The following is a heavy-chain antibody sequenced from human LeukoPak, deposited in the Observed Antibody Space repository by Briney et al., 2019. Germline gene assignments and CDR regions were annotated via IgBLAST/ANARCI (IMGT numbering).Heavy chain of an antibody. Sequence: GGSLRLSCVASGFTFSDYFMSWIRQAPGKGLEWLSFINSAGDNIYYADSVKGRFTISRDNAKNSLYLQMNSLRAEDTAVYYCARVLHYYYYMDVWGKGTTVTVSS. CDR2: INSAGDNI. J-gene: IGHJ6*03. CDR1: GFTFSDYF. CDR3: ARVLHYYYYMDV. V-gene: IGHV3-11*04.